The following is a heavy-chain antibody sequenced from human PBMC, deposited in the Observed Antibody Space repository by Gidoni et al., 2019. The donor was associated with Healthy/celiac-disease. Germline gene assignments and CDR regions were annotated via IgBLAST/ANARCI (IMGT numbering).Heavy chain of an antibody. CDR3: AKTWAKVEMATIPAIDI. CDR2: ISGSGGST. CDR1: GFTFSSYA. J-gene: IGHJ3*02. Sequence: EVQLLESGGGLVQPGGSLRLSCAASGFTFSSYAMSWVRQAPGKGLEWVSAISGSGGSTYYADSVKGRFTISRDNSKNTLYLQMNSLRAEDTAVYYCAKTWAKVEMATIPAIDIWGQGTMVTVSS. D-gene: IGHD5-12*01. V-gene: IGHV3-23*01.